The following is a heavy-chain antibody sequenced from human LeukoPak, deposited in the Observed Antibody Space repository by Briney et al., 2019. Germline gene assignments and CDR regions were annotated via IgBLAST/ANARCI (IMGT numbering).Heavy chain of an antibody. CDR3: ARDRRGYYDSSGYFDY. D-gene: IGHD3-22*01. Sequence: SETLSLTCTVSGDSVSSDSYYWSWIRQPPGKGLEWIAYIDYSGSTKYNPSLKSRVTITLDTSKNQFSLKLSSVTAADTAVYCCARDRRGYYDSSGYFDYWGQGTLVTVSS. CDR2: IDYSGST. V-gene: IGHV4-61*01. J-gene: IGHJ4*02. CDR1: GDSVSSDSYY.